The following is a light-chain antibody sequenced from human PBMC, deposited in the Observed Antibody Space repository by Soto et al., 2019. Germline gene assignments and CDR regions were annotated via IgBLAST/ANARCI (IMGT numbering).Light chain of an antibody. CDR2: GAS. CDR1: QSVSNNY. Sequence: LTHAPGTLSLTAGERATLSCRASQSVSNNYLAWYQQKPGQAPRLLIYGASNRATGIPDRFSGSGSGTDFTLTISRLEPEDFAVYYCQQYGRSGTFGQGTKVDIK. CDR3: QQYGRSGT. J-gene: IGKJ1*01. V-gene: IGKV3-20*01.